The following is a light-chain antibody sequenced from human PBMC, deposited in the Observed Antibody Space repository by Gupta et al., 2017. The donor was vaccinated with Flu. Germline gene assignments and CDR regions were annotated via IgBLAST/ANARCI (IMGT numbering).Light chain of an antibody. J-gene: IGKJ2*01. V-gene: IGKV3-11*01. CDR3: QERRNWPLYT. Sequence: ATLPLSPGETATLSCRASQSVSIYLSWYQQKDGQAPRLLIYDASKRATSIPARDQSSGYCQDFTLQIRSPEPEEYAVYYCQERRNWPLYTFGQGTKLEIK. CDR1: QSVSIY. CDR2: DAS.